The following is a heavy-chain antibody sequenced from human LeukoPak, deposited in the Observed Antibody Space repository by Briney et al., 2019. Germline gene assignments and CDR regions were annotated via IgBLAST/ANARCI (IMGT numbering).Heavy chain of an antibody. D-gene: IGHD2-15*01. Sequence: GGSLRLSCAASGFTFSSCAMNWVRQAPGKGLEWVSGISGSGGITHYADSVRGRFTISRDNSKNTLYLQMNSLRAEDTAVYYCAPRVVGSAPFDYWGQGTLVTVSS. CDR2: ISGSGGIT. CDR3: APRVVGSAPFDY. V-gene: IGHV3-23*01. CDR1: GFTFSSCA. J-gene: IGHJ4*02.